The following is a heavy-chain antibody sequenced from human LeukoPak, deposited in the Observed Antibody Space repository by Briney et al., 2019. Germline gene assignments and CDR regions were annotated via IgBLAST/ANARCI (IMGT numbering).Heavy chain of an antibody. CDR3: AREGPSTYHFDY. Sequence: ASVKVSCKASGYTFTNYYMHWVRQPPGQGREWMGIINPSGGSTSYAQKFQGRVTMTWDTSTSTVYMELSSLTSEDTAVFYCAREGPSTYHFDYWGQGTLVTASS. V-gene: IGHV1-46*01. CDR2: INPSGGST. CDR1: GYTFTNYY. J-gene: IGHJ4*02.